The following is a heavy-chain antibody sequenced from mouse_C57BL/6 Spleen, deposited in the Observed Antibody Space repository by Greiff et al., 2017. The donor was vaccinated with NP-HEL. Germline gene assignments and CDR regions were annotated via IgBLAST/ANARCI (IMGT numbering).Heavy chain of an antibody. CDR3: AREAQHYAMDY. Sequence: QVQLQQPGAELVKPGASVKLSCKASGYTFTSYWMQWVKQRPGQGLEWIGEIDPSDSYTNYNQKFKGKATLTVDTSSSTAYMQLSSLTSEDSAVYYCAREAQHYAMDYWGQGTSVTVSS. CDR2: IDPSDSYT. D-gene: IGHD3-2*02. J-gene: IGHJ4*01. CDR1: GYTFTSYW. V-gene: IGHV1-50*01.